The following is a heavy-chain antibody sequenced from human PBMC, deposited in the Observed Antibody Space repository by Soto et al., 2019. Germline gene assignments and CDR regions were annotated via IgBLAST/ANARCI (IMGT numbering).Heavy chain of an antibody. Sequence: SVKVSCKASGGTFSSYAISWVRQAPGQGLEWMGGIIPIFGTANYAQKFQGRVTITADKSTSTAYMELSSLRSEDTAVYYCARADEMGYCSGGSCYSGEGDYWGQGTLVTVSS. J-gene: IGHJ4*02. V-gene: IGHV1-69*06. CDR3: ARADEMGYCSGGSCYSGEGDY. D-gene: IGHD2-15*01. CDR1: GGTFSSYA. CDR2: IIPIFGTA.